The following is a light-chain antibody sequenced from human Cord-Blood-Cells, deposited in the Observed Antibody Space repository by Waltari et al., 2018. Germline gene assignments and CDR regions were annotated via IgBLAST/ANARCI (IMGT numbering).Light chain of an antibody. J-gene: IGKJ1*01. CDR2: GAS. V-gene: IGKV3-20*01. CDR3: QQYGSSPGT. Sequence: IVLTQSPGTLSLSPGERAPLSCRASQSVSSSYLAWYQQKPGQAPRLLIYGASSRATGIPDRFSGSGSGTDFTLTISRLEPEDFAVYDCQQYGSSPGTFGQGTKVEIK. CDR1: QSVSSSY.